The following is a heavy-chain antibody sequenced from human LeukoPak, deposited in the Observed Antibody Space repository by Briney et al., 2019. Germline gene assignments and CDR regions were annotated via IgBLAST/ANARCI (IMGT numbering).Heavy chain of an antibody. V-gene: IGHV1-18*04. CDR1: GYTFTGYY. Sequence: ASVKVSCKASGYTFTGYYMHWMRQAPGRGLEWMGWISAYNGNTNYAQKLQGRVTMTTDTSTSTAFMELRSLRSDDTAVYYCARWEAAAGTDYWGQGTLVTVSS. J-gene: IGHJ4*02. D-gene: IGHD6-13*01. CDR2: ISAYNGNT. CDR3: ARWEAAAGTDY.